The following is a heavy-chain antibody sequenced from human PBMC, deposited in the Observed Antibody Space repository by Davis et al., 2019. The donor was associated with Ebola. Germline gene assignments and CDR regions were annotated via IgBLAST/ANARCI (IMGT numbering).Heavy chain of an antibody. CDR1: GFTFSSYG. CDR2: ISYDGSNK. J-gene: IGHJ6*02. D-gene: IGHD3-10*01. Sequence: GESLKISCAASGFTFSSYGMHWVRQAPGKGLEWVAVISYDGSNKYYADSVKGRFTISRDNAKNSLYLQMNSLRAEDTAVYYCARDRVLLWFSGVRRSFDYYGMDVWGQGTTVTVSS. V-gene: IGHV3-30*03. CDR3: ARDRVLLWFSGVRRSFDYYGMDV.